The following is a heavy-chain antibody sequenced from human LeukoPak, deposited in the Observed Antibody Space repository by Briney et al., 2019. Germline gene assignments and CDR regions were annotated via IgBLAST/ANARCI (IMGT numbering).Heavy chain of an antibody. J-gene: IGHJ4*02. CDR1: GYTFTSYD. D-gene: IGHD2-2*01. CDR2: INPNSGNT. V-gene: IGHV1-8*01. Sequence: ASVKVSCKASGYTFTSYDINWVRQATGQGLEWMGWINPNSGNTGYAQKFQGRVTMTRNTSISTAYMELSSLRSEDTAVYYCARGCSSTSCYESGSYDYWGQGTLVTVSS. CDR3: ARGCSSTSCYESGSYDY.